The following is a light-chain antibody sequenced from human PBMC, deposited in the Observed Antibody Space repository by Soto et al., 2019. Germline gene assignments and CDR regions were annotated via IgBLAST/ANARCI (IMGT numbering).Light chain of an antibody. CDR3: QQYSGYFRT. CDR1: QSISGW. V-gene: IGKV1-5*03. CDR2: KTS. Sequence: DIQMAQSPSTLSASVGDRVTITCRASQSISGWLAWYQQKPGKAPKLLIYKTSSLHSGVPSRFSGSGSGAEFSLTISSLQPDDFATYYCQQYSGYFRTFGQGTKVEIK. J-gene: IGKJ1*01.